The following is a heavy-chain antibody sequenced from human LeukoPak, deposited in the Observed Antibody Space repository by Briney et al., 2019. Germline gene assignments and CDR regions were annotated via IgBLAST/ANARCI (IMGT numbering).Heavy chain of an antibody. CDR1: GGSISSSSYS. J-gene: IGHJ4*02. CDR2: INHSGST. V-gene: IGHV4-39*07. Sequence: PSETLSLTCTVSGGSISSSSYSWGWIRQPPGKGLEWIGEINHSGSTNYNPSLKSRVTISVDTSKNQFSLKLSSVTAADTAVYYCARVSPNFDWLLYFDYWGQGTLVTVSS. D-gene: IGHD3-9*01. CDR3: ARVSPNFDWLLYFDY.